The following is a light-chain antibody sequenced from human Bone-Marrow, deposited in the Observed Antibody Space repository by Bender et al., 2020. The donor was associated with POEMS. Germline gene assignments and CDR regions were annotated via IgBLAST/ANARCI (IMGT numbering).Light chain of an antibody. V-gene: IGLV1-44*01. CDR1: SSNIGSYT. CDR2: SDH. Sequence: QSVLTQPPSASGTPGQRVTISCSGSSSNIGSYTVNWFQQLPGTAPKLLIYSDHQRPSGVPDRFSGSKSGTSASLAITGLQSEDEADYYCAAWVDSLNGYVFGTGTKVTVL. CDR3: AAWVDSLNGYV. J-gene: IGLJ1*01.